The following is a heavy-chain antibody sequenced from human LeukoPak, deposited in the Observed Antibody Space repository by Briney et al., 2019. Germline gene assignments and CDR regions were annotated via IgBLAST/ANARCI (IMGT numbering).Heavy chain of an antibody. CDR2: IYSGGST. D-gene: IGHD1/OR15-1a*01. CDR3: ARDGNTAAYDY. V-gene: IGHV3-66*02. Sequence: GGSLSLSFAASEFTAGSNYLGWVRKAQGKGLGWVSVIYSGGSTYYADSVKGRFTISRDNSKNTLYLQMNSLRAEDTAVYYCARDGNTAAYDYWGQGTLVTVSS. CDR1: EFTAGSNY. J-gene: IGHJ4*02.